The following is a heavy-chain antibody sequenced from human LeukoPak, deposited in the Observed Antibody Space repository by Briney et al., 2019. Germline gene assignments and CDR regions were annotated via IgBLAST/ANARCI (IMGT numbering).Heavy chain of an antibody. J-gene: IGHJ4*02. D-gene: IGHD6-13*01. V-gene: IGHV3-48*02. Sequence: GGPLRLSCAASGFTFSSYSMNWVRPAPGKGLEWVSYISSSSSTIYYADSVKGRFTISRDNAKNSLYLQMNSLRDEDTAVYYCARSSSWYLYYFDYWGQGTLVTVSS. CDR2: ISSSSSTI. CDR1: GFTFSSYS. CDR3: ARSSSWYLYYFDY.